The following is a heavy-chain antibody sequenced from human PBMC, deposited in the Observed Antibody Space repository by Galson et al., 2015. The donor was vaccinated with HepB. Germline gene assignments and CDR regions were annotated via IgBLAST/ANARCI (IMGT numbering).Heavy chain of an antibody. J-gene: IGHJ4*02. CDR1: GYTFIGYH. CDR3: ARDRDDGGVYGSTWYFDY. Sequence: SVKVSCKASGYTFIGYHIHWVRQAPGQGLEWMGHVDPNNGVTNYAQKFHGRITVSRDTSINTVYMELNSLISDDTAVYYCARDRDDGGVYGSTWYFDYWGQGKMVTVSS. V-gene: IGHV1-2*06. D-gene: IGHD4-23*01. CDR2: VDPNNGVT.